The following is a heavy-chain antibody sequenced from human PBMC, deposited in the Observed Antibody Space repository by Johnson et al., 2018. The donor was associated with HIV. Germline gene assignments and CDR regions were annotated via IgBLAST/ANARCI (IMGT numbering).Heavy chain of an antibody. V-gene: IGHV3-30-3*01. D-gene: IGHD3-10*01. CDR3: ARGVDGAFDI. CDR1: GFTFSSYA. CDR2: ISSDGSNK. J-gene: IGHJ3*02. Sequence: QVQLVESGGGVVQPGRSLRLSCAASGFTFSSYAMHWVRQAPGKGLEWVAVISSDGSNKYYADPVKGRFTISRDNSKNTLYLQMNSLRAEDTAVYYCARGVDGAFDIWGQGTMVTVSS.